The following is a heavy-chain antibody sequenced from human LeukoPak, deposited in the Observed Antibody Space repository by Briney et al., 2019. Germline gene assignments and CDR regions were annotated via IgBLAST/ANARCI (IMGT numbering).Heavy chain of an antibody. D-gene: IGHD1-1*01. Sequence: SETLSLTCTVSGGSISSYYWSWIRQPPGKGLEWIGYIYYSGSTNYNPSLKSRVTISVDTSKNQFSLKLGSVTAADTAVYYCARHSTASGYLNYFDYWGQGTLVTVSS. V-gene: IGHV4-59*08. CDR2: IYYSGST. CDR1: GGSISSYY. J-gene: IGHJ4*02. CDR3: ARHSTASGYLNYFDY.